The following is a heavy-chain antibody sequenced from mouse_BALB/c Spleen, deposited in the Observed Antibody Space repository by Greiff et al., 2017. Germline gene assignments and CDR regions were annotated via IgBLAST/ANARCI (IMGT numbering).Heavy chain of an antibody. CDR2: IYPGDGDT. J-gene: IGHJ1*01. Sequence: VQLQQSGAELVRPGSSVKISCKASGYAFSSYWMYWVKQRPGQGLEWIGQIYPGDGDTNYNGKFKGKATLTADESSSTAYMQLSSLTSEDSAVYFCASNYGSSYGYFDGWGAGTTVTVSS. V-gene: IGHV1-80*01. D-gene: IGHD1-1*01. CDR3: ASNYGSSYGYFDG. CDR1: GYAFSSYW.